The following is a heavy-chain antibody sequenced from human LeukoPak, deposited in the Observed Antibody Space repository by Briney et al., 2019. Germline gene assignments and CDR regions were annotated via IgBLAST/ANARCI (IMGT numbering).Heavy chain of an antibody. CDR3: ASTSGSSEYFQH. Sequence: SETLSLTCTVSGGSISSYYWSWIRQPPGKGLEWIGYIYYSGSTNYNPSLKSRVTVSVDTSKNQFSLKLSSVTAADTAVYYCASTSGSSEYFQHWGQGTLVTVSS. V-gene: IGHV4-59*08. D-gene: IGHD1-26*01. CDR2: IYYSGST. J-gene: IGHJ1*01. CDR1: GGSISSYY.